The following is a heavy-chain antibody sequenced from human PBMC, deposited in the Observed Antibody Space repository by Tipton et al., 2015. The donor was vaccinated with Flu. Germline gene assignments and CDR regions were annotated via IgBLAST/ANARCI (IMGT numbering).Heavy chain of an antibody. CDR2: IYTSGST. CDR1: GGSISSYY. CDR3: AREEYCSGGTCYEGWFDP. Sequence: LRLSCIVSGGSISSYYWSWIRQPAGKGLEWIGRIYTSGSTNYNPSLKSRVTMSVDTSKNQFSLKPSSVTAADTAVYYCAREEYCSGGTCYEGWFDPWGQGTLVTVSS. D-gene: IGHD2-15*01. J-gene: IGHJ5*02. V-gene: IGHV4-4*07.